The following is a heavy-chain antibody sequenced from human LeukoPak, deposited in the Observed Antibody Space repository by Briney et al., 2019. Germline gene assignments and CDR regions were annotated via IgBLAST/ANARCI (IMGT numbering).Heavy chain of an antibody. J-gene: IGHJ4*02. Sequence: PGGSLRLSCAASGFIFSNAWMSWVRQAPGKGLEWVGRVKSKAADETADYAAPVKGRFTVSRDDSKNTLYLQMNSLKSEDTAVYYCATWGTSYSDYWGQGTLVTVSS. V-gene: IGHV3-15*01. CDR1: GFIFSNAW. D-gene: IGHD3-16*01. CDR3: ATWGTSYSDY. CDR2: VKSKAADETA.